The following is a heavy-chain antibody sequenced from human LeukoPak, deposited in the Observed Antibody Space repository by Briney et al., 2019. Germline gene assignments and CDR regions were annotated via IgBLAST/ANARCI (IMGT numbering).Heavy chain of an antibody. J-gene: IGHJ4*02. V-gene: IGHV3-23*01. CDR1: GFTFSSYA. CDR2: ISGSGGST. Sequence: GGSLRLSCAASGFTFSSYAMSWVRQAPGKGLEWVSAISGSGGSTYYADSVKGRFTISRDNSKNTLYLQMNSLKTEDTAVYYCTTAGDYYDSSGLDYWGQGTLVTVSS. CDR3: TTAGDYYDSSGLDY. D-gene: IGHD3-22*01.